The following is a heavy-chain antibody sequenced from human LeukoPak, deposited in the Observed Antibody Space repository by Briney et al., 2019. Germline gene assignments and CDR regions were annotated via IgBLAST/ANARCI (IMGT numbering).Heavy chain of an antibody. D-gene: IGHD6-19*01. CDR3: ATEIVALAGFDY. V-gene: IGHV4-59*01. J-gene: IGHJ4*02. Sequence: PSETLSLTCTFPGGSISSYYWSCIRQPPGKGLESIGHIYRSGSTSYSPAIKSRVTISIDTSKNQFSLKLSSVTAADTAVYFCATEIVALAGFDYWGQGTLVTVSS. CDR2: IYRSGST. CDR1: GGSISSYY.